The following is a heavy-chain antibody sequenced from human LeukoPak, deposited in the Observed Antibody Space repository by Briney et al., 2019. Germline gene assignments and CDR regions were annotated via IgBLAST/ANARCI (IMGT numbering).Heavy chain of an antibody. CDR3: ASGTGYSSSWNFDY. D-gene: IGHD6-13*01. J-gene: IGHJ4*02. Sequence: SVKVSCKASGGTFSSYAISWVRQAPGQGLEWMGGIIPIFGTANYAQKFQGRVMITTDESTSTAYMELSSLRSEDTAVYYCASGTGYSSSWNFDYWGQGTLVTVSS. CDR1: GGTFSSYA. CDR2: IIPIFGTA. V-gene: IGHV1-69*05.